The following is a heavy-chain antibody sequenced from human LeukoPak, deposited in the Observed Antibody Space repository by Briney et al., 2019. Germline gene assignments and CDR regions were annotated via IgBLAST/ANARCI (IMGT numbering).Heavy chain of an antibody. V-gene: IGHV1-69*04. CDR3: ARDSTRRRTADY. D-gene: IGHD5-18*01. Sequence: ASVKVSCKASGGTFSSYAISWVRQAPGQGLEWMGRIIPILGIANYAQKFQGRVTITADKSTSTAYMELSSLRSEDTAVYYCARDSTRRRTADYWGQGTLVTVSS. CDR1: GGTFSSYA. CDR2: IIPILGIA. J-gene: IGHJ4*02.